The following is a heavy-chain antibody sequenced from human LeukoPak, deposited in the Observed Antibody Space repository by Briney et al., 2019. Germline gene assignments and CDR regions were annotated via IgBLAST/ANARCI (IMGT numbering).Heavy chain of an antibody. CDR3: ARATYYDFWSGYTKDNYYYYGMDV. J-gene: IGHJ6*02. V-gene: IGHV4-31*11. D-gene: IGHD3-3*01. CDR1: GGSISSGGYS. CDR2: IYYSGST. Sequence: PSETLSLTCAVSGGSISSGGYSWSWIRQPPGKGLEWIGYIYYSGSTYYNPSLKSRVTISVDTSKNQFSLKLSSVTAADTAVYYCARATYYDFWSGYTKDNYYYYGMDVWGQGTTVTVSS.